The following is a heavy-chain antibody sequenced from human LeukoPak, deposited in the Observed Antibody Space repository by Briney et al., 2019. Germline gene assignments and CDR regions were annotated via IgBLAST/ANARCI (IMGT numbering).Heavy chain of an antibody. CDR3: AKSFTRTAMVPWFDP. V-gene: IGHV3-33*06. D-gene: IGHD5-18*01. J-gene: IGHJ5*02. CDR1: GFTFSSYG. CDR2: IWYEGSNK. Sequence: GRSLRLSCAASGFTFSSYGMHWVREAPGKGLEWVAVIWYEGSNKYYADSVKGRFTISRDNSKNTLYLQMNSLRAEDTAVYYCAKSFTRTAMVPWFDPWGQGTLVTVSS.